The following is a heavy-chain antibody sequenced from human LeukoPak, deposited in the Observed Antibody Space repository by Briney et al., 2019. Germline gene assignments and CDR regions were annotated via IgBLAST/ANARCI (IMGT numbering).Heavy chain of an antibody. CDR1: GGSISSSSYY. J-gene: IGHJ4*02. CDR2: IYYSGST. V-gene: IGHV4-39*01. D-gene: IGHD6-19*01. CDR3: ARPRWLASYYFDY. Sequence: SETLSLTCTVSGGSISSSSYYWGWIRQPPGKGLEWIGSIYYSGSTYYNPSLKSRVTISVDTSKNQFSLKLSSVTAADTAVYYCARPRWLASYYFDYWGQGTLVTVSS.